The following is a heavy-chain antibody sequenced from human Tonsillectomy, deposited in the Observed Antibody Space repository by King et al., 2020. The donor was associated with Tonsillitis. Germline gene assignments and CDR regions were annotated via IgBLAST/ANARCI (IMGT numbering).Heavy chain of an antibody. D-gene: IGHD3-10*01. Sequence: VQLVESGGGLVQPGGSLGLSCAASGFTFSSYALNWVRQAPGKGLEWVSAISGSGGSTYNADSVKGRFTISRDTSKNQMYLQMNSLRAEDTAVYYCEKQNPFYYGSGAHFDYWGQGTLVTVSS. J-gene: IGHJ4*02. V-gene: IGHV3-23*04. CDR2: ISGSGGST. CDR3: EKQNPFYYGSGAHFDY. CDR1: GFTFSSYA.